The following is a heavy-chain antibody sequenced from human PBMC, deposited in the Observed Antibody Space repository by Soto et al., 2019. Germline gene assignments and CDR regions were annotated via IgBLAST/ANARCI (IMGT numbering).Heavy chain of an antibody. D-gene: IGHD6-19*01. CDR3: ASPKIAVYNGFDP. CDR2: IYYSGST. Sequence: SETLSLTCTVSGGSISSSSYYWGWIRQPPGKGLEWIGSIYYSGSTYYNPSLKSRVTISVDTSKNQFSLKLSSVTAADTAVYYCASPKIAVYNGFDPWGKGTRVT. CDR1: GGSISSSSYY. J-gene: IGHJ5*02. V-gene: IGHV4-39*01.